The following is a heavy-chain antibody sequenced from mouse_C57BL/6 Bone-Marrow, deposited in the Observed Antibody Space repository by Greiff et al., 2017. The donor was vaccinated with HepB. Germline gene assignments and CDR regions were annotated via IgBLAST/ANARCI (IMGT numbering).Heavy chain of an antibody. CDR2: ISSCSSTI. CDR3: ARENGYWYFDV. J-gene: IGHJ1*03. V-gene: IGHV5-17*01. CDR1: GFTFSDYG. Sequence: EVKLMESGGGLVKPGGSLKLSCAASGFTFSDYGMHWVRQAPEKGLEWVAYISSCSSTIYYADTVKGRFTISRDNAKNTLFLHMTSLRSEDAAMYYCARENGYWYFDVGGTGTTVTVSS.